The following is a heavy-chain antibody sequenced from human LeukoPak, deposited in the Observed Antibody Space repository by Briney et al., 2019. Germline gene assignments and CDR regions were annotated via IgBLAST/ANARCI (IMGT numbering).Heavy chain of an antibody. V-gene: IGHV3-23*01. D-gene: IGHD2-15*01. J-gene: IGHJ6*02. Sequence: GGSLRLSCAASEFTFSSYAMNWVRQAPGKGLEWVSAISGSGGSTYYADSVKGRFTISRDNSKNTLYLQMNSLRAEDTAVYYCAKGGLVVVDYGMDVWGQGTTVTVSS. CDR3: AKGGLVVVDYGMDV. CDR2: ISGSGGST. CDR1: EFTFSSYA.